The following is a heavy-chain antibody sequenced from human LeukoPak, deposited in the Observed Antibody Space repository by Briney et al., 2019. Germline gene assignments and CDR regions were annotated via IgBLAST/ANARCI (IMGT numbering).Heavy chain of an antibody. V-gene: IGHV4-61*02. CDR2: IYTSGST. J-gene: IGHJ4*02. CDR3: ARGFGELSNHFDY. Sequence: PSETLSLTCTVSGGSISSGSYYWSWIRQPAGKGLEWIGRIYTSGSTNYNPSLKSRVTISVDTSKNQFSLKLSSVTAADTAVYYCARGFGELSNHFDYWGQGTLVTVSS. D-gene: IGHD3-10*01. CDR1: GGSISSGSYY.